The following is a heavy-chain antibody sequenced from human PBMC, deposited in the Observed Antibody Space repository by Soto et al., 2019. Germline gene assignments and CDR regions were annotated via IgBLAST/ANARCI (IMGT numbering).Heavy chain of an antibody. CDR3: ARERDSFDY. V-gene: IGHV1-46*01. Sequence: QVQLVQSGAEVTEPGASVKVSCKTFGFTFTLHYIHWVRQAPGQGLEWMGMVNAGDGSATYAREFRDKVSMTWDKSTSTVYLDLNSLKSEDTAIYYCARERDSFDYWGQGTLVSVSP. CDR2: VNAGDGSA. CDR1: GFTFTLHY. J-gene: IGHJ4*02. D-gene: IGHD3-22*01.